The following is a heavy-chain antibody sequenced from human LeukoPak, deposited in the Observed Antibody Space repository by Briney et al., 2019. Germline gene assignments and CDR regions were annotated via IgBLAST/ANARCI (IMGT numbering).Heavy chain of an antibody. J-gene: IGHJ4*02. CDR2: ISSSSSYI. Sequence: GGSLRLSCAASGFTFSSYEMNWVRQAPGKGLEWVSYISSSSSYIYYADSVKGRFTISRDNAKNSLYLQMNSLRAEDTAVYYCARSFSSGWYFDYWGQGTLVTVSS. D-gene: IGHD6-19*01. V-gene: IGHV3-21*05. CDR1: GFTFSSYE. CDR3: ARSFSSGWYFDY.